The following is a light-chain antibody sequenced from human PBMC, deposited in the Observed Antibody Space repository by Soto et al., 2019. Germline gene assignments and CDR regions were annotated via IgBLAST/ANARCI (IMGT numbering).Light chain of an antibody. J-gene: IGKJ1*01. Sequence: EIVLTQSPGTLSLSPGERATLSCRASHSVTSSYLAWYQQKPGQAPRLLIYGASSRATGIPDRFSGSGSGTDFTLTISRLEPEDFAVYYCQQYGNSRTFGQGTKVDIK. CDR1: HSVTSSY. V-gene: IGKV3-20*01. CDR2: GAS. CDR3: QQYGNSRT.